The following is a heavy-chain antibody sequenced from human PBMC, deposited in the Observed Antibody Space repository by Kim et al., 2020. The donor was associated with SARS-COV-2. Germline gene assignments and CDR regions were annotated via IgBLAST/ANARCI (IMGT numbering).Heavy chain of an antibody. D-gene: IGHD2-2*01. J-gene: IGHJ6*02. Sequence: ASVKVSCKVSGYSLTEVSMYWVRQAPGKELEWMGGLDPEDVETIYAQKFQGRVTMTEDTSTDTAYLELSRLISGDTAVYYCATGIMPGYSMDVWGQGTTVTVSS. CDR2: LDPEDVET. CDR1: GYSLTEVS. V-gene: IGHV1-24*01. CDR3: ATGIMPGYSMDV.